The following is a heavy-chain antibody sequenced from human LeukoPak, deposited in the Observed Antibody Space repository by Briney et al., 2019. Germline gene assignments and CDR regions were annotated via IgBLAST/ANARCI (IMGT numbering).Heavy chain of an antibody. V-gene: IGHV1-69*13. Sequence: ASVKVSCKASGGTFSSYAISWVRQAPGQGLEWMGGIIPIFGTANYAQKFQGRVTITADESTSTAYMELSSLRSEDTAVYYCASGGSIVVVPAAGNWFDPWGQGTLVTVSS. CDR2: IIPIFGTA. CDR1: GGTFSSYA. J-gene: IGHJ5*02. CDR3: ASGGSIVVVPAAGNWFDP. D-gene: IGHD2-2*01.